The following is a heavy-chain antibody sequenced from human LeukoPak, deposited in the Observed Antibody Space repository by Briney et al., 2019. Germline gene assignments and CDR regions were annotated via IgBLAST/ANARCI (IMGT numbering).Heavy chain of an antibody. CDR1: GGSFSGYY. CDR2: INHSGST. Sequence: SETLSLTCAVYGGSFSGYYWSWIRQPPGKGLEWIGEINHSGSTNYNPSLESRVTISLDTSKNQFSLSLASVTAADTAVYYCTSLLSTSGTFDSWGQGTLVAVSS. CDR3: TSLLSTSGTFDS. D-gene: IGHD3-10*01. V-gene: IGHV4-34*01. J-gene: IGHJ4*02.